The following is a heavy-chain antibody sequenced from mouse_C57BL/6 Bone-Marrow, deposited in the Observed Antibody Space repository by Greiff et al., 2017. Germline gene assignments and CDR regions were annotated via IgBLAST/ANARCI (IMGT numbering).Heavy chain of an antibody. J-gene: IGHJ2*01. CDR3: TKSLIDYGTNY. CDR2: IDPEDGGI. Sequence: EVQLQQSGAELVKPGASVKLSCTASGFNIKDYSIHWVKQRTEQGLEWIGRIDPEDGGIKYAPKFQDKATITADTSSNTAYLQRSNLTSEDTAVYDCTKSLIDYGTNYGGQGTTLTVAA. D-gene: IGHD1-1*01. CDR1: GFNIKDYS. V-gene: IGHV14-2*01.